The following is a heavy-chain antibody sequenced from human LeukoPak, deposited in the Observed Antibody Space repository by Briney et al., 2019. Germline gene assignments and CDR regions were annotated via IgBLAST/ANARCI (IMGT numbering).Heavy chain of an antibody. Sequence: GGSLRLSCAASGFSFSSYAMHWVRQAAGKGLEWVAITTSDESNKHYADSVKGRFTISRDNSKNTLYLQINRLRAEDTAVYYCARESGALRGYSFGLWGQGTLVTVSS. D-gene: IGHD5-18*01. CDR1: GFSFSSYA. CDR3: ARESGALRGYSFGL. V-gene: IGHV3-30-3*01. CDR2: TTSDESNK. J-gene: IGHJ4*02.